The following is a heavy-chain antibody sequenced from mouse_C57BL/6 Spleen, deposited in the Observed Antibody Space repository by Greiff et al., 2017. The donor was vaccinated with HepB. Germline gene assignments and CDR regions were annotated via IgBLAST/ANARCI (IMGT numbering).Heavy chain of an antibody. Sequence: QVQLQQSGAELVRPGTSVKMSCKASGYTFTNYWIGWAKQRPGHGLEWIGDIYPGGGYTNYNEKFKGKATLTADKSSSTAYMQFSSLTSEDSAIYYCARSRDGNQYYFDYWGQGTTLTVSS. CDR3: ARSRDGNQYYFDY. D-gene: IGHD2-1*01. CDR2: IYPGGGYT. CDR1: GYTFTNYW. V-gene: IGHV1-63*01. J-gene: IGHJ2*01.